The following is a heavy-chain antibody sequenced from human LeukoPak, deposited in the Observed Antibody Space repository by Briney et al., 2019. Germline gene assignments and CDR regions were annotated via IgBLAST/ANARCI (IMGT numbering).Heavy chain of an antibody. Sequence: GGSLRLSCAASGFTFINYGIHWVRQAPGEGLEWVAFIGYDGSDKIYADSVKGRFTISRDNSKNTLYLQMNSLRAEDTAIYYCAKSRGIYDSSGWRTFDSWGQGTLVTVSS. CDR3: AKSRGIYDSSGWRTFDS. D-gene: IGHD6-19*01. CDR1: GFTFINYG. J-gene: IGHJ4*02. CDR2: IGYDGSDK. V-gene: IGHV3-30*02.